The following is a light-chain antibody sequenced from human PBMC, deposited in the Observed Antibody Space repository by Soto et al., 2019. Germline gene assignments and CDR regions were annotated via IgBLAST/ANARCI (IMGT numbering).Light chain of an antibody. V-gene: IGKV3-20*01. CDR1: QSITSGY. Sequence: IVLTQSPGTLSLFPGERATLSCRASQSITSGYLAWYQQKPGQSPRLLIYGASSRATGIPDRFSGSGSGTDFTLTISRLEPEDFAVYYCQPYGSSTTFGQGTRLEIK. CDR2: GAS. J-gene: IGKJ5*01. CDR3: QPYGSSTT.